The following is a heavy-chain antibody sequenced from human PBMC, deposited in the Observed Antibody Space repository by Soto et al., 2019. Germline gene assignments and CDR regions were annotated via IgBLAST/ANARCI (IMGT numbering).Heavy chain of an antibody. CDR1: NGSISISY. V-gene: IGHV4-59*01. D-gene: IGHD3-9*01. Sequence: PSYTLSLTCTVSNGSISISYWTLVRQPPGKGLEWIGYVYYSGTTNYNPSLKSRVGMSIDTSKNQFSLELKSVTAADTATYYCVRDYLLTGFDTWGQGTLVTVSS. CDR2: VYYSGTT. CDR3: VRDYLLTGFDT. J-gene: IGHJ5*02.